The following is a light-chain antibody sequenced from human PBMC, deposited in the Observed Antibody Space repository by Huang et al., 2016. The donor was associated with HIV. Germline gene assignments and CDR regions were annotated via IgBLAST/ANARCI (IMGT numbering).Light chain of an antibody. CDR1: QSVSSN. J-gene: IGKJ5*01. CDR3: QQCNNWPPRIT. Sequence: EIVMTQSPATLSVSPGERATLSCRASQSVSSNLAWYQQKPGQAPRLLISGASTRATGIPARFSGSGSGTDFTLTISSLQSEDSALYYCQQCNNWPPRITFGQGTRLEIK. CDR2: GAS. V-gene: IGKV3-15*01.